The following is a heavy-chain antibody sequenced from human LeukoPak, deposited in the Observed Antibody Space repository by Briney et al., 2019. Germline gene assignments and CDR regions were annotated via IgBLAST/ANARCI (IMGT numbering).Heavy chain of an antibody. CDR2: INHSGST. V-gene: IGHV4-34*01. D-gene: IGHD3-10*02. J-gene: IGHJ6*03. Sequence: NASETLSLTCAVYGGSFSGYYWSWIRQPPGKGLEWIGEINHSGSTNYNPSLKSRVTISVDTSKNQFSLKLGSVTAVDTAVYYCARDILSYRVPYDMSGGMDVWGKGTTVTVSS. CDR3: ARDILSYRVPYDMSGGMDV. CDR1: GGSFSGYY.